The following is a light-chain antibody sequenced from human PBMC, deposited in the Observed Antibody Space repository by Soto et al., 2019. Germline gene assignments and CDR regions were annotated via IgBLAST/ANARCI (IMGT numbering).Light chain of an antibody. CDR2: AAS. J-gene: IGKJ1*01. CDR1: QGISSF. Sequence: IQLTQSPSSLSASVGDRVTITCRASQGISSFLAWFQQKPGKAPKLLIYAASTLQSGVPSRFSGSGSGTDFTLTISSLQLDDFATYYCQQSYNTPLTFGQGTKVDIK. CDR3: QQSYNTPLT. V-gene: IGKV1-39*01.